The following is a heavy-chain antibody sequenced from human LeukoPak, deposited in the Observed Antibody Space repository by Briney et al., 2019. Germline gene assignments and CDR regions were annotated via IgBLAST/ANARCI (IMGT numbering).Heavy chain of an antibody. Sequence: PGGSLRLSCTASGFTFGDHAMSWVRQAPGKGLEWVGFIRSKAYGGTTEYAASVKGRFTISRDDSKSIAYLQMNSLKTEDTAVYYCTRDAPYCSSTSCQGGYYYYYMDVWGKGTTVTVS. CDR1: GFTFGDHA. D-gene: IGHD2-2*01. CDR2: IRSKAYGGTT. J-gene: IGHJ6*03. V-gene: IGHV3-49*04. CDR3: TRDAPYCSSTSCQGGYYYYYMDV.